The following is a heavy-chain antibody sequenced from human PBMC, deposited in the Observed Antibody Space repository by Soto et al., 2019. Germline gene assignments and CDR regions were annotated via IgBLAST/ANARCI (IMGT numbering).Heavy chain of an antibody. V-gene: IGHV4-59*12. CDR3: VRVGVGIGNHFDS. CDR2: IXXSXRX. Sequence: SETLSLTCSVSNGSISGFYWTWIRQPPGKILXWIXXIXXSXRXXXNXXLPSRATMSVDTSKNQFSLNLKSITAAETAVYYCVRVGVGIGNHFDSWGRGTLVTVSS. J-gene: IGHJ4*02. CDR1: NGSISGFY. D-gene: IGHD1-26*01.